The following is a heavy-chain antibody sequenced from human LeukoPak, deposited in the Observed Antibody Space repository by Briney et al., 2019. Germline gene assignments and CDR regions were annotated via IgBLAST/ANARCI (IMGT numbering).Heavy chain of an antibody. D-gene: IGHD2-2*02. J-gene: IGHJ4*02. CDR2: ISGSGGST. V-gene: IGHV3-23*01. Sequence: PGGSLRLSCAASGSTFSSYAMSWVRQAPGKGLEWVSAISGSGGSTYYADSVKGRFTISRDNSKNTLYLQMNSLRAEDTAVYYCANLGPRLIVVVPAAIPALDDYWGQGTLVTVSS. CDR1: GSTFSSYA. CDR3: ANLGPRLIVVVPAAIPALDDY.